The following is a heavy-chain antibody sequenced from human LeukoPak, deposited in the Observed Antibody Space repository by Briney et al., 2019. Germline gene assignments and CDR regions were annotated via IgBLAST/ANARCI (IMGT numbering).Heavy chain of an antibody. CDR3: ARSFSRLGDYRSEPRYYGMDV. CDR1: GGTFSSYA. V-gene: IGHV1-69*04. J-gene: IGHJ6*02. CDR2: IIPILGIA. D-gene: IGHD4-17*01. Sequence: SVKVSCKASGGTFSSYAISWVRQAPGQGLEWMGRIIPILGIANYAQKFQGRVTITADKSTSTAYMELSSLRSEDTAVYYCARSFSRLGDYRSEPRYYGMDVWGQGTTVTVSS.